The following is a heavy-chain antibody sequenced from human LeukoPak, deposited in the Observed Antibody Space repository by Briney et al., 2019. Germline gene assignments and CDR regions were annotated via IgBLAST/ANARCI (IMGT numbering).Heavy chain of an antibody. J-gene: IGHJ4*02. D-gene: IGHD1-1*01. V-gene: IGHV4-34*01. CDR2: VNHSGST. Sequence: SEALSLTCAVYGGSFSGYYWSWIRQPPGKGLEWIGEVNHSGSTNYNPYLKSRVTISVDTSKNQFSLKLSSVTAADTAVYYCARGRDNWNFQGFDYWGQGTLVSVSS. CDR3: ARGRDNWNFQGFDY. CDR1: GGSFSGYY.